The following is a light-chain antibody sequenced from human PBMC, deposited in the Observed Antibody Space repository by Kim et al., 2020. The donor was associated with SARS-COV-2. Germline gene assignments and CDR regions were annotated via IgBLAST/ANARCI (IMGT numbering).Light chain of an antibody. V-gene: IGKV3-20*01. Sequence: FSPGERATLSCRTRQGVDSRFFSWYQQMPGQAPRLLIYGTSTRATGIPDRFSGSGSGTDFTLTISRLEPEDVAVYYCQQYGSAPRTFGQGTKLEI. CDR3: QQYGSAPRT. CDR2: GTS. J-gene: IGKJ2*01. CDR1: QGVDSRF.